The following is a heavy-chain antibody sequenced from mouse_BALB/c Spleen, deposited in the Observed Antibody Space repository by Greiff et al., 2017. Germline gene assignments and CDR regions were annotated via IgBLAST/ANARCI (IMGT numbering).Heavy chain of an antibody. J-gene: IGHJ4*01. Sequence: EVKLMESGPGLVKPSQSLSLTCTVTGYSITSDYAWNWIRQFPGNKLEWMGYISYSGSTSYNPSLKSRISITRDTSKNQFFLQLNSVTTEDTATYYCARKSYYDYAMDYWGQGTSVTVSS. D-gene: IGHD2-4*01. CDR2: ISYSGST. V-gene: IGHV3-2*02. CDR1: GYSITSDYA. CDR3: ARKSYYDYAMDY.